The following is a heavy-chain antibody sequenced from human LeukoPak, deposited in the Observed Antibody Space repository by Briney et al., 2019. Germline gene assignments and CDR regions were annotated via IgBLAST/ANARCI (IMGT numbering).Heavy chain of an antibody. D-gene: IGHD3-22*01. Sequence: SETLSLTCTVSGDSISSYYWSWIRQPPGKGLEWIGYIYYSGSTYYNPSLKSRVTISVDTSKNQFSLKLSSVTAADTAVYYCARHASYYDSSGYYYYYYYYYMDVWGKGTTVTVSS. CDR3: ARHASYYDSSGYYYYYYYYYMDV. J-gene: IGHJ6*03. CDR1: GDSISSYY. V-gene: IGHV4-59*04. CDR2: IYYSGST.